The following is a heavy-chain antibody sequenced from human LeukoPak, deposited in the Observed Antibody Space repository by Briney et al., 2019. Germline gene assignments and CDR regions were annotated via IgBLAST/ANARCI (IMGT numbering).Heavy chain of an antibody. D-gene: IGHD3-16*01. CDR1: GFTFSSYW. V-gene: IGHV3-7*03. CDR3: ARGGGLDV. J-gene: IGHJ6*02. CDR2: INHNGNVD. Sequence: GGSLRLSCAASGFTFSSYWMNWARQAPGKGLEWVASINHNGNVDYYVDSVKGRFTISRDNAKNSLCLQMSNLRAEDTAVYFCARGGGLDVWGQGTTVTVSS.